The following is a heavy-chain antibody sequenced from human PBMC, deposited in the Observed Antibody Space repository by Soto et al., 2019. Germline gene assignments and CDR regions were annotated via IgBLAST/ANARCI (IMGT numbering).Heavy chain of an antibody. CDR2: ISWNSGMI. Sequence: EVQLVESGGGLVQPGKSLRLSCAASGFTFDDYAMHWVRQAPGKGLEWVSSISWNSGMIGYADSVKGRFTISRDNAKNSLYLQMNSLRAEDTALYYCAKDMDGYVDIVVDYWGQGTFVTVSS. V-gene: IGHV3-9*01. CDR1: GFTFDDYA. D-gene: IGHD5-12*01. J-gene: IGHJ4*02. CDR3: AKDMDGYVDIVVDY.